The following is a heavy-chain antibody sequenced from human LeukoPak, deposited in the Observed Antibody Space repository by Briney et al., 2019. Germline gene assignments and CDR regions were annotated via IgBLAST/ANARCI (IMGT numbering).Heavy chain of an antibody. J-gene: IGHJ4*02. CDR1: GFTFSSYA. Sequence: GGSLRLSCAASGFTFSSYAMHWVRQAPGKGLEWVAVISYDGSNKYYADSVKGRFTISRDNSKNTLYLQMNSLRAEDTAVYYCAREDSGYGLHLDYWGQGTLVTVSS. V-gene: IGHV3-30-3*01. D-gene: IGHD5-12*01. CDR3: AREDSGYGLHLDY. CDR2: ISYDGSNK.